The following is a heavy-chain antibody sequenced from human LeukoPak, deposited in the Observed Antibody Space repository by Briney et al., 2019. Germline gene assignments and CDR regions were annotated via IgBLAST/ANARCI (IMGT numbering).Heavy chain of an antibody. CDR1: GGSISSYY. CDR3: AREKYNWNYSQLDWYFDL. J-gene: IGHJ2*01. CDR2: IYYSGST. V-gene: IGHV4-59*01. D-gene: IGHD1-7*01. Sequence: SETLSLTCTVSGGSISSYYWSWIRQPPGKGLEWIGYIYYSGSTNYNPPLKSRVTISVDTSKNQFSLKLSSVTAADTAVYYCAREKYNWNYSQLDWYFDLWGRGTLVTVSS.